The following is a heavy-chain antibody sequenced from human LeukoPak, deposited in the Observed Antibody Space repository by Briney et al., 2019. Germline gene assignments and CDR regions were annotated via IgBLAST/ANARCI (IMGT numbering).Heavy chain of an antibody. CDR1: GFTFSSYS. CDR2: ISSSSSYI. D-gene: IGHD2-15*01. V-gene: IGHV3-21*01. Sequence: PGWSLRLSCAASGFTFSSYSMNWVRQAPGRGLEWVSSISSSSSYIYYADSVKGRFTISRDNAKNSLYLQMNSLRAEDTAVYYCARAGYCSGGSCYPTAFDIWGQGTMVTVSS. CDR3: ARAGYCSGGSCYPTAFDI. J-gene: IGHJ3*02.